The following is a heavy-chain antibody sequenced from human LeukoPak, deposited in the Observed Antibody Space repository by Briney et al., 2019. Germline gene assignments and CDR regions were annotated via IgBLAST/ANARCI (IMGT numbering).Heavy chain of an antibody. Sequence: GVSLRLSCAAPGFTFSSYGMHWVRQAPGKGLEWVAFIRYDGSNKYYADSVKGRFAISRDNSKNTLYLQMNSLRGEDTAVYYCAKGTYSSSWEFDYWGQGTLVTVSS. J-gene: IGHJ4*02. CDR2: IRYDGSNK. V-gene: IGHV3-30*02. CDR3: AKGTYSSSWEFDY. D-gene: IGHD6-13*01. CDR1: GFTFSSYG.